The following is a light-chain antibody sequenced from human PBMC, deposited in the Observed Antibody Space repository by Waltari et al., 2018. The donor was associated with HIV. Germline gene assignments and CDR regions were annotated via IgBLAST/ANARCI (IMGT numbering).Light chain of an antibody. CDR1: QSLLHSNGNNY. J-gene: IGKJ4*01. Sequence: IVMTQSPLSLPVSPGEPASISCSSNQSLLHSNGNNYLDWYLHKSGQSPKLVIYLASIRASGVPDRVSGSGSGTDFTLKFSRVEAEDVGVYYCMQSLQTPRTFGGGTNVQIK. CDR3: MQSLQTPRT. CDR2: LAS. V-gene: IGKV2-28*01.